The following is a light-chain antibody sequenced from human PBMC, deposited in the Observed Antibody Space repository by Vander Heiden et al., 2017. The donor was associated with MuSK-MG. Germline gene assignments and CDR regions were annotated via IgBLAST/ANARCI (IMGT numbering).Light chain of an antibody. V-gene: IGKV1-39*01. J-gene: IGKJ3*01. CDR3: QQCYSTPS. CDR2: AAS. Sequence: DIQMTQSPFSLSASVGDRVPITGRESQSISSYLNWYQQKPGKAPKLLIYAASNLQGGVPSRFSGSGSGTDFTLTSSSLQREDVATYYCQQCYSTPSFGPGTKVDFK. CDR1: QSISSY.